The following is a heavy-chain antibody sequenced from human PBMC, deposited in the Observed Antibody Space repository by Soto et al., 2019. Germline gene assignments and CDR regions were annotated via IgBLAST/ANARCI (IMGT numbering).Heavy chain of an antibody. CDR3: ASGPVFKGYFTNGVCYLFDY. Sequence: SVKVSCKASGGTFSSYAISWVRQAPGQGLEWMGGIIPIFGTANYAQKFQGRVTITADESTSTAYMELSSLRSEDTAVYYCASGPVFKGYFTNGVCYLFDYWGQGTLVTVSS. D-gene: IGHD2-8*01. J-gene: IGHJ4*02. V-gene: IGHV1-69*13. CDR2: IIPIFGTA. CDR1: GGTFSSYA.